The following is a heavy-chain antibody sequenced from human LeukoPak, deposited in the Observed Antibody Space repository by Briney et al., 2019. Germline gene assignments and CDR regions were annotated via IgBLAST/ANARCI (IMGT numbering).Heavy chain of an antibody. V-gene: IGHV1-2*02. CDR2: INPNSGGT. CDR1: GYTFTGYY. Sequence: ASVKVSCKASGYTFTGYYMRWVRQAPGQGLEWMGWINPNSGGTNYAQKFQGRVTMTRDTSISTAYMELSRLRSDDTAVYYCARGPLGIYYYYYMDVWGKGTTVTVSS. CDR3: ARGPLGIYYYYYMDV. J-gene: IGHJ6*03.